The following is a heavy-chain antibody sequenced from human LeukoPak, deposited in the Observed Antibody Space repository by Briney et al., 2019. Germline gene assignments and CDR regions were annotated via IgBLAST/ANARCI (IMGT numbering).Heavy chain of an antibody. CDR2: IYTDGGT. J-gene: IGHJ4*02. CDR3: ATRRRHSDY. Sequence: GGSLRLSCAASGLTVSGNYMTWVRQAPGEGLEWVSTIYTDGGTYYADSVKGRFTISRDESNNILYLQMNSLRGDDTAVYYCATRRRHSDYWGQGTLVTVSS. V-gene: IGHV3-53*01. CDR1: GLTVSGNY.